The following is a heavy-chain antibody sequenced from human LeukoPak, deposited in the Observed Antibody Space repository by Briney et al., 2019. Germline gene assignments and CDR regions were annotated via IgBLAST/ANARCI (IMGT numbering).Heavy chain of an antibody. J-gene: IGHJ5*02. CDR2: WYHGGT. CDR3: ARHDGHSSSHNWFDP. V-gene: IGHV4-39*01. Sequence: SDTLPLTCTVSSRSISSSSYYCGWIRQPPGERLEWIGSWYHGGTYSNPSLESRVNISVDASKNPLSLRLSSVTAADTAMYYCARHDGHSSSHNWFDPWGQGTLVTISS. D-gene: IGHD6-6*01. CDR1: SRSISSSSYY.